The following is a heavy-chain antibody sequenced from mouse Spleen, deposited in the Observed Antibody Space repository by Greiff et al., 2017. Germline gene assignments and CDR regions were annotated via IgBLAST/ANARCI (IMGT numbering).Heavy chain of an antibody. D-gene: IGHD1-2*01. CDR1: GYTFTSYW. V-gene: IGHV1-64*01. CDR3: ARRGITTATGYYAMDY. Sequence: VQLQQPGAELVKPGASVKLSCKASGYTFTSYWMHWVKQRPGQGLEWIGMIHPNSGSTNYNEKFKSKATLTVDKSSSTAYMQLSSLTSEDSAVYYCARRGITTATGYYAMDYWGQGTSVTVSS. J-gene: IGHJ4*01. CDR2: IHPNSGST.